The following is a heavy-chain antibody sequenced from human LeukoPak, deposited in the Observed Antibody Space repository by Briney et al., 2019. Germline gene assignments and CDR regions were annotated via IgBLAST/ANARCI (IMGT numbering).Heavy chain of an antibody. CDR1: GYTFTAYY. Sequence: ASVKVSCKASGYTFTAYYMHWVRQAPGQGLEWSGRINPSSGGTEYAQRFQGRVTVTRDTSISTAYVELSRLTSDDTAVYYCARNYGDLDYWGQGTLVTVSS. V-gene: IGHV1-2*06. J-gene: IGHJ4*02. CDR3: ARNYGDLDY. D-gene: IGHD4-17*01. CDR2: INPSSGGT.